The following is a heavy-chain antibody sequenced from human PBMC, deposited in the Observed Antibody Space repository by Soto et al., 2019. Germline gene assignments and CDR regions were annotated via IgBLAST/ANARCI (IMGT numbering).Heavy chain of an antibody. CDR1: GGSISSYY. V-gene: IGHV4-4*07. D-gene: IGHD1-26*01. CDR3: ARDGEAEWELLLGYYDGMDV. Sequence: QVQLQESGPGLVKPSETLSLTCTVSGGSISSYYWSWIRQPAGKGLEWIGRIYTSGRTNYNPSLKGRGTMSVFTSKNQFSLKLGSVTAADTAVYYCARDGEAEWELLLGYYDGMDVWGQGTTVTVSS. CDR2: IYTSGRT. J-gene: IGHJ6*02.